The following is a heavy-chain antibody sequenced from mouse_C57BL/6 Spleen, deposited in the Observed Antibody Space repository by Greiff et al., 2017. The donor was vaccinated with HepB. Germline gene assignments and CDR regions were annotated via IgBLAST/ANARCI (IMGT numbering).Heavy chain of an antibody. CDR2: IYPRSGNT. Sequence: VQVVESGAELARPGASVKLSCKASGYTFTSYGISWVKQRTGQGLEWIGEIYPRSGNTYYNEKFKGKATLTADKSSSTAYMELRSLTSEDSAVYFCARGRYSNYDYAMDYWGQGTSVTVSS. CDR3: ARGRYSNYDYAMDY. J-gene: IGHJ4*01. CDR1: GYTFTSYG. V-gene: IGHV1-81*01. D-gene: IGHD2-5*01.